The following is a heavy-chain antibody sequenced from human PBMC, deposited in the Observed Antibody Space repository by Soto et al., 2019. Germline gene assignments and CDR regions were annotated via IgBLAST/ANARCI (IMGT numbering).Heavy chain of an antibody. Sequence: QVQLVQSGPEVKKPGASVKVSCKASGYTFNTFGVTWVRQAPGQGLEWMGWINPSNGKTNYAPKFQGRVTLTIDTSTTTASMELRSLTSDATAIYVCARGGWSRGNWCDPWGQGTLVTVSS. J-gene: IGHJ5*02. V-gene: IGHV1-18*01. CDR1: GYTFNTFG. CDR3: ARGGWSRGNWCDP. D-gene: IGHD3-3*01. CDR2: INPSNGKT.